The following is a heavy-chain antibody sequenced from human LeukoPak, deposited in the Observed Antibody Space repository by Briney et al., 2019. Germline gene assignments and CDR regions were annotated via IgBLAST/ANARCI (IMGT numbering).Heavy chain of an antibody. J-gene: IGHJ4*02. D-gene: IGHD3-10*01. Sequence: LPGGSLRLSCAASGFTFSSYWMSWVRQAPGKGLEGVANIKQDGSEKYYVDSVKGRFTISRDNAKNSLYLQMNSLRAEDTAVYYCASDREYYYGSGSFDYWGQGTLVTVSS. CDR3: ASDREYYYGSGSFDY. V-gene: IGHV3-7*04. CDR2: IKQDGSEK. CDR1: GFTFSSYW.